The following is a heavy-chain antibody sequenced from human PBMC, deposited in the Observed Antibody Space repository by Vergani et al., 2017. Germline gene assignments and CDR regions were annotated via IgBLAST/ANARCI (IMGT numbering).Heavy chain of an antibody. Sequence: QVQLVESGGGVVQPGRSLRLSCAASGFTFSSYAMHWVRQAPGKGLEWVAVISYDGSNKYYADSVKGRFTISRDNSKNTLYLQMNSLRAEDTAVYYCAKGFPINYYDSSGYYHWGQGTLVTVSS. J-gene: IGHJ5*02. CDR2: ISYDGSNK. V-gene: IGHV3-30-3*01. CDR3: AKGFPINYYDSSGYYH. CDR1: GFTFSSYA. D-gene: IGHD3-22*01.